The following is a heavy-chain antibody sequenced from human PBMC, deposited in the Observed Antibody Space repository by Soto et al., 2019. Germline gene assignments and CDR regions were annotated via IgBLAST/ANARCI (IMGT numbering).Heavy chain of an antibody. Sequence: EVQLVESGGGLVQPGGSLRLSCAASEMCVSYNFMTWVRQTPGKGLEWVSLLYSPGDTYYLDSVKGRFTISRDYSKNTLYLQMNSLRVEDTAVYYCGCSTGYYHFDYWGQGALVTVSS. CDR3: GCSTGYYHFDY. D-gene: IGHD3-22*01. CDR1: EMCVSYNF. V-gene: IGHV3-53*04. CDR2: LYSPGDT. J-gene: IGHJ4*02.